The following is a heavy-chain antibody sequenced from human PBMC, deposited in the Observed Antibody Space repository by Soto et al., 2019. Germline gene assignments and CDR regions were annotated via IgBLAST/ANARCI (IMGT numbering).Heavy chain of an antibody. J-gene: IGHJ4*02. V-gene: IGHV4-30-2*01. CDR1: CGSISSGVYS. CDR3: SSGPGVARKY. D-gene: IGHD5-12*01. Sequence: QLQLQESGSGLVKPSQTLSLTCAVYCGSISSGVYSWSWIRQPPGKGLEWIGYIYHSGSTYYNPSLKSRSPISVDRSKNHFSLKLSSVTAADTAVYFCSSGPGVARKYLGQGTLITDSS. CDR2: IYHSGST.